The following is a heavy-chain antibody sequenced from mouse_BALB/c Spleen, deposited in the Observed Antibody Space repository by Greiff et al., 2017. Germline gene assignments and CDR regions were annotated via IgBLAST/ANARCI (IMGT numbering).Heavy chain of an antibody. V-gene: IGHV5-9-3*01. J-gene: IGHJ2*01. D-gene: IGHD6-2*01. Sequence: EVKLVESGGGLVKPGGSLKLSCAASGFTFSSYAMSWVRQTPEKRLEWVATISSGGSYTYYPDSVKGRFTISRDNAKNTLYLQMSSLRSEDTAMYYCARPSLGYFDYWGQGTTLTVSS. CDR1: GFTFSSYA. CDR2: ISSGGSYT. CDR3: ARPSLGYFDY.